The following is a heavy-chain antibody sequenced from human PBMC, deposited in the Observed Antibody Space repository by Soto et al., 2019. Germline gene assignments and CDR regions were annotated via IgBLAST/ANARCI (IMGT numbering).Heavy chain of an antibody. D-gene: IGHD3-10*01. V-gene: IGHV1-18*01. Sequence: QVQLVQSGAEVKKPGASVKVSCKASGYTFTSYGISWVRQAPGQGLEWMGWISAYNGNTNYAQKSQGXASXXTXTSTSTAYMELRSLRSDDTAVYYCARDGPMDRAFDIWGQGTMVTVSS. CDR3: ARDGPMDRAFDI. CDR1: GYTFTSYG. CDR2: ISAYNGNT. J-gene: IGHJ3*02.